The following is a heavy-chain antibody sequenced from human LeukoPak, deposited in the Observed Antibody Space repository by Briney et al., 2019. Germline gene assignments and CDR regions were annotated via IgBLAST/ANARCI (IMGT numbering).Heavy chain of an antibody. CDR2: IYYSGST. CDR1: GGSISSYY. CDR3: ARDHALAAVAGVTYFDY. D-gene: IGHD6-19*01. J-gene: IGHJ4*02. V-gene: IGHV4-59*12. Sequence: SETLSLTCTVSGGSISSYYWSWIRQPPGKGLEWIGYIYYSGSTNYNPSLKSRVTISVDTSKNQFSLKLSSVTAADTAVYYCARDHALAAVAGVTYFDYWGQGTLVTVSS.